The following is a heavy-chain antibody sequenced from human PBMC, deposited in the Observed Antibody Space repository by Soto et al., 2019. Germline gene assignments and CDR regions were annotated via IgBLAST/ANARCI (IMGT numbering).Heavy chain of an antibody. CDR2: IDSSSSFI. CDR1: GFTFSSHA. CDR3: ARDPLWFGEIGYFDY. V-gene: IGHV3-21*06. D-gene: IGHD3-10*01. Sequence: EVQLVESGGSLVKPGGSLRLSCAASGFTFSSHAINWVRQAPGKGLEWISSIDSSSSFIYYEDSVKGRFTISRDNAKNSVFLHMSSLRADDTAVYYCARDPLWFGEIGYFDYWGQGALVTVSS. J-gene: IGHJ4*02.